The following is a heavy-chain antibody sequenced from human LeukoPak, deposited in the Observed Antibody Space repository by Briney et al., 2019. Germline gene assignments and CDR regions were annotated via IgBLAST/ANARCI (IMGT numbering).Heavy chain of an antibody. CDR1: GFTFSSYS. CDR3: AKDIVGSSGWC. D-gene: IGHD6-19*01. CDR2: INWNSGSI. J-gene: IGHJ4*02. Sequence: GGSLRLSCAASGFTFSSYSMNWVRQAPGKGLEWVSGINWNSGSIGYADPVKGRFTISRDNAKNSLYLQMNSLRAEDTALYYCAKDIVGSSGWCWGQGTLVTVSS. V-gene: IGHV3-9*01.